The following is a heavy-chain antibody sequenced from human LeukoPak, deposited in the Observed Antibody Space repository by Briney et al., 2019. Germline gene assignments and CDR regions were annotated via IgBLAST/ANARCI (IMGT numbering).Heavy chain of an antibody. CDR3: ARVPTDSSSWYPVDY. J-gene: IGHJ4*02. D-gene: IGHD6-13*01. CDR1: GYIFTGYY. Sequence: ASVKVSCKASGYIFTGYYMHWVRQAPGQRLEWMGWINAGNGNTKYSQEFQGRVTITRDTSASTAYMELSSLRSEDMAVYYCARVPTDSSSWYPVDYWGQGTLVTVSS. CDR2: INAGNGNT. V-gene: IGHV1-3*03.